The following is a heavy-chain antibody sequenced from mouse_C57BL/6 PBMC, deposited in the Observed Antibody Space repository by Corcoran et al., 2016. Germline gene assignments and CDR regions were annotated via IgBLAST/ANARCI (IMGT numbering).Heavy chain of an antibody. CDR3: ARGNGSPWFAY. V-gene: IGHV1-80*01. CDR1: GYAFSSYW. CDR2: IYPGDGDT. Sequence: QVQLQQSGAELVKPGASVKISCKASGYAFSSYWMNWVKQGPGKGLEWIGQIYPGDGDTNYNGKFKGKATLTADKSSSTAYMQLSSLTSEDSAVYFCARGNGSPWFAYWGQGTLVTVSA. D-gene: IGHD1-1*01. J-gene: IGHJ3*01.